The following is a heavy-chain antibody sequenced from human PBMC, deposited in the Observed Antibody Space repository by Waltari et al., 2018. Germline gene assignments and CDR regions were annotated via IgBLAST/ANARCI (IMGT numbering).Heavy chain of an antibody. V-gene: IGHV3-74*01. CDR3: ATAGYYRFDF. D-gene: IGHD2-8*01. J-gene: IGHJ4*02. CDR2: INSDGSTT. Sequence: EVQLVESGGDLVQPGGSLRLSCVGSGFTFSSSWLHWVRQAPGEGLVWVARINSDGSTTDYADSVKGRFTISRDNAKNTLYLQINSLSVEDTAIYYCATAGYYRFDFWGQGTLVTVSS. CDR1: GFTFSSSW.